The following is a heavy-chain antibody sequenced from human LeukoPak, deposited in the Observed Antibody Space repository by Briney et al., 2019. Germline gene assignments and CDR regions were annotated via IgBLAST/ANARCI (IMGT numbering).Heavy chain of an antibody. CDR3: ARGRNYDFWSGLTGYYMDV. J-gene: IGHJ6*03. V-gene: IGHV4-34*01. CDR2: INHSGCT. Sequence: SETLSLTCAVYGGSFSGYYWSWIRQPPGKGLEWIGEINHSGCTNYNPSLKSRVTISVDTSKNQFSLKLSSVTAADTAVYYCARGRNYDFWSGLTGYYMDVWGKGTTVTVSS. CDR1: GGSFSGYY. D-gene: IGHD3-3*01.